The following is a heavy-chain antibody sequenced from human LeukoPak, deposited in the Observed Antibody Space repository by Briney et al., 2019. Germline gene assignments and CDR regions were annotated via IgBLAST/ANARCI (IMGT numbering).Heavy chain of an antibody. CDR1: GFTFSSYW. Sequence: AGGSLRLSCAASGFTFSSYWMHWVRQAPGKGLEWIGYIYYSGSTYYNPSLKSRVTISVDTSKNQFSLKLSSVTAADTAVYYCARDMVIDYYYYYYMDVWGKGTTVTVSS. J-gene: IGHJ6*03. CDR3: ARDMVIDYYYYYYMDV. V-gene: IGHV4-59*12. D-gene: IGHD2-21*01. CDR2: IYYSGST.